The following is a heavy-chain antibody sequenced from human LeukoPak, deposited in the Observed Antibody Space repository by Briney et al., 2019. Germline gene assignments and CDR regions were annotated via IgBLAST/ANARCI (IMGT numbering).Heavy chain of an antibody. CDR2: ISGSGGST. Sequence: GGSLRLSCAASGFTFSSYAMSWVRQAPGKGLEWVSAISGSGGSTYYADSVKGRFTISRDNSKDTLYLQMNSLRAEDTAVYYCAKSLPNYYDSSGYSGFDYFGQGTLVTVSS. V-gene: IGHV3-23*01. D-gene: IGHD3-22*01. J-gene: IGHJ4*02. CDR3: AKSLPNYYDSSGYSGFDY. CDR1: GFTFSSYA.